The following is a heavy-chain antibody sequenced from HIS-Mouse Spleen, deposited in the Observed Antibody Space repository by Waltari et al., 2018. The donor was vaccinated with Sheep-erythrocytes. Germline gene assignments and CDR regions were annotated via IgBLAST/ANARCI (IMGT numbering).Heavy chain of an antibody. V-gene: IGHV3-30*18. CDR1: GFTFSSYG. J-gene: IGHJ4*02. CDR2: ISYDGSNK. D-gene: IGHD3-10*01. CDR3: AKDRRGFWDY. Sequence: QVQLVESGGGVVQPGRSLRLSCAASGFTFSSYGMHGVSQAPGKGLEWVAVISYDGSNKYYADSVKGRFTISRDNSKNTLYLQMNSLRAEDTAVYYCAKDRRGFWDYWGQGTLVTVSS.